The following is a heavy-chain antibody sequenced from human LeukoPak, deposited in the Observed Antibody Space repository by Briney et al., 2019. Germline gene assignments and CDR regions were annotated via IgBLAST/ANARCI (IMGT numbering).Heavy chain of an antibody. CDR3: ARDTPYRIGYCSSTSCYTMDY. V-gene: IGHV1-69*13. CDR1: GYTFTSYA. D-gene: IGHD2-2*02. Sequence: ASVKVSCKASGYTFTSYAMNWVRQAPGQGLEWMGGIIPIFGTANYAQKFQGRVTITADESTSTAYMELSSLRSEDTAVYYCARDTPYRIGYCSSTSCYTMDYWGQGTLVTVSS. J-gene: IGHJ4*02. CDR2: IIPIFGTA.